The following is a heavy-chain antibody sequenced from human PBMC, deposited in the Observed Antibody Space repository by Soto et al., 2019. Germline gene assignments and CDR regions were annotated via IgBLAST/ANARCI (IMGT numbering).Heavy chain of an antibody. CDR2: IYFTGTT. Sequence: SLTCTVSGHSLSSGGYYWSWIRQHPGKGLEWVGYIYFTGTTLYNPSLKSRLAISVDTSKNQFSLKLTSVTAADTAVYYCARDWGSSGWHNWGQGVLVTVSS. D-gene: IGHD6-19*01. CDR1: GHSLSSGGYY. CDR3: ARDWGSSGWHN. V-gene: IGHV4-31*03. J-gene: IGHJ4*02.